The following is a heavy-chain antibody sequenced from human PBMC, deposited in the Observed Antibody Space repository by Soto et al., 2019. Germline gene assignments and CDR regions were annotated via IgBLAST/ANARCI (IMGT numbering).Heavy chain of an antibody. V-gene: IGHV6-1*01. D-gene: IGHD5-12*01. CDR1: GDSVSSNSAA. CDR3: ARDTGYDWNYYYYYGMDV. CDR2: TYYRSKWYN. J-gene: IGHJ6*02. Sequence: PSQTLPLTCAISGDSVSSNSAAWNWIRQSPSRGLEWLGRTYYRSKWYNDYAVSVKSRITINPDTSKNQFSLQLNSVTPEDTAVYYCARDTGYDWNYYYYYGMDVWGQGTTVTVSS.